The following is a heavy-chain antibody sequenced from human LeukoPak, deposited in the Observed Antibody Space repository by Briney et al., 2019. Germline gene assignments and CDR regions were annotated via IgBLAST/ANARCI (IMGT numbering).Heavy chain of an antibody. CDR3: AKLVSTTQMGDY. Sequence: GGSLILSCAASAFKFSSYAMNWVRQAPGKGLEWVAGISGGGAGTYYVDSVKGRFTISRDNSKNTLYLQMNSLGAEDTAVYYCAKLVSTTQMGDYWGQGTPVTVSS. CDR2: ISGGGAGT. D-gene: IGHD2/OR15-2a*01. V-gene: IGHV3-23*01. CDR1: AFKFSSYA. J-gene: IGHJ4*02.